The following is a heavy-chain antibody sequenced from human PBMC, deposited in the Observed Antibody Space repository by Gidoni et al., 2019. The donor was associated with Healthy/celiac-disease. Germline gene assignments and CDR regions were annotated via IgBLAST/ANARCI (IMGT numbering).Heavy chain of an antibody. CDR2: ISSSSSYI. Sequence: EVQLVASGGGLVKPGGSLRLSCAASGFTFSRYSLTWVRHAPGKGLEWVSSISSSSSYIYYADSVKGRFTISRDNAKNSLYLQMNSLRAEDTAVYYCARDPSLEYSSSSLPDYYYYYGMDVWGQGTTVTVSS. D-gene: IGHD6-6*01. CDR3: ARDPSLEYSSSSLPDYYYYYGMDV. J-gene: IGHJ6*02. CDR1: GFTFSRYS. V-gene: IGHV3-21*01.